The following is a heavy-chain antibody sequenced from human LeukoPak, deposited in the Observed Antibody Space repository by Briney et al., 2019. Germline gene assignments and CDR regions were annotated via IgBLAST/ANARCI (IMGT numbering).Heavy chain of an antibody. J-gene: IGHJ4*02. V-gene: IGHV1-18*01. CDR3: ARSEEYFDWLSTFDY. Sequence: ASVKVSCKASGYTFTSYGISWVRQAPGQGLEWMGWISAFNGNTNYAQKLQGRVTMTTDTSTSTAYMELRSLRSDDTAVYYCARSEEYFDWLSTFDYWGQGTLVTVSS. CDR1: GYTFTSYG. D-gene: IGHD3-9*01. CDR2: ISAFNGNT.